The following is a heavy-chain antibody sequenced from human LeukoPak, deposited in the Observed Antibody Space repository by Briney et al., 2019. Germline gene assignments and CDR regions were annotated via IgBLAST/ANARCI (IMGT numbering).Heavy chain of an antibody. Sequence: SGGSLRLSCAASGFTFSNYGMHWVRQAPGKGLEWVAFIRSDGINKYHADSVKGRFTISRDNSKNTLYLQMNGLRAEDTAVYYCAKLGKTENHYGSGRFSYYYYMDVWGKGTTVTISS. CDR1: GFTFSNYG. CDR3: AKLGKTENHYGSGRFSYYYYMDV. D-gene: IGHD3-10*01. V-gene: IGHV3-30*02. CDR2: IRSDGINK. J-gene: IGHJ6*03.